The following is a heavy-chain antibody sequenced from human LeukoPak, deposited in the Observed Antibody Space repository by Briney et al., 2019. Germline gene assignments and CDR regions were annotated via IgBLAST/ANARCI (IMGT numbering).Heavy chain of an antibody. V-gene: IGHV1-46*01. CDR2: INPSGGST. D-gene: IGHD3-3*01. Sequence: ASVKVSCKASGYTFTSYYMHWVRQAPGQGLEWMGIINPSGGSTSYAQKFQGRVTMTRDTSTSTVYMELSSLRSEDTAVYYCAKERTTYYDFWSGYYNLPGPYYYGMDVWGQGTTVTVSS. J-gene: IGHJ6*02. CDR3: AKERTTYYDFWSGYYNLPGPYYYGMDV. CDR1: GYTFTSYY.